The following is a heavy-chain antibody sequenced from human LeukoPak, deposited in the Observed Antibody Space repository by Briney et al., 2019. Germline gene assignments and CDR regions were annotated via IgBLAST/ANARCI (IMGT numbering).Heavy chain of an antibody. CDR3: AKVGGSGTYINAPFDY. D-gene: IGHD3-10*01. Sequence: PSETLSLTCTVSGYSISSGYYWGWIRQPPGKGLEWIGSIYHSGSTYYNPSLKSRVTISVDTSKNQFSLKLSSVTAADTAVYYCAKVGGSGTYINAPFDYWGQGTLLTVSS. CDR1: GYSISSGYY. J-gene: IGHJ4*02. V-gene: IGHV4-38-2*02. CDR2: IYHSGST.